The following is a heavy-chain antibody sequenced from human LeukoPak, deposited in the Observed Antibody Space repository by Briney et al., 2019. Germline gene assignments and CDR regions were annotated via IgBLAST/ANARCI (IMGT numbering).Heavy chain of an antibody. V-gene: IGHV3-30*04. D-gene: IGHD3-16*01. CDR3: AKDDGGSYYIYYMDV. Sequence: PGGSLRLSCAASGFTFSSYAMHWVRQAPGKGLEWVAVISYDGSNKYYADSVKGRFTISRDNSKNTLYLQMNSLRAEDTAVYYCAKDDGGSYYIYYMDVWGKGTTVTISS. CDR1: GFTFSSYA. CDR2: ISYDGSNK. J-gene: IGHJ6*03.